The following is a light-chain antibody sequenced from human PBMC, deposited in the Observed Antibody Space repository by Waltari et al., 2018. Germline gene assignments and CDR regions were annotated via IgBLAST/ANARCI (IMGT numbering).Light chain of an antibody. CDR1: QSVNRY. CDR3: QQRANWPPVT. J-gene: IGKJ5*01. CDR2: DAS. Sequence: DIVLTQSPGTLSLSPGERATLSCRASQSVNRYLAWYQHKPGQAPRLLSYDASNRATGIPARFSGSGSGTDFTLTISSLEPEDFVVYYCQQRANWPPVTFGEGTRLEIK. V-gene: IGKV3-11*01.